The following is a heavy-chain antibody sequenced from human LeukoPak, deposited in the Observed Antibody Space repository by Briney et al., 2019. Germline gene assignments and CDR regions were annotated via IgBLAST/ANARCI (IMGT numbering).Heavy chain of an antibody. Sequence: SETLSLTCTVSGASIRNYYWSWIRQPPGKGLEWIGYIYYSGSTNYNPSLKSRVTISVDTSKNQFSLKLTSVTAADTAVYYCARGLEGGTIAADYWGQGTLVTVSS. CDR1: GASIRNYY. CDR2: IYYSGST. CDR3: ARGLEGGTIAADY. V-gene: IGHV4-59*01. D-gene: IGHD6-13*01. J-gene: IGHJ4*02.